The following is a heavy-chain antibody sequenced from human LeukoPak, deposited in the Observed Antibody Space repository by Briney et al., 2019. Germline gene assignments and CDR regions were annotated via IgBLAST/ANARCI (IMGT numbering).Heavy chain of an antibody. J-gene: IGHJ3*02. D-gene: IGHD1-14*01. Sequence: RPSETLSLTCTVSGGSITNYYWTWLRQPPGKELEWLGFIYYSGSTNYSPSLKSRVTISVDTSKNQFSLKLSSVTAADTAIYYCARGESGNHAGFFDIWGQGTMVTVSS. CDR2: IYYSGST. V-gene: IGHV4-59*01. CDR3: ARGESGNHAGFFDI. CDR1: GGSITNYY.